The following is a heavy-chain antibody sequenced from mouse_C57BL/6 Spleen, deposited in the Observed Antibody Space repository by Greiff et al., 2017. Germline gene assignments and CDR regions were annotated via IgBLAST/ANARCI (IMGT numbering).Heavy chain of an antibody. CDR1: GYTFTSYT. Sequence: QVHVKQSGAELARPGASVKLSCKASGYTFTSYTMHWVKQRPGQGLEWIGYINPSSGYTKYNQKFKDKATLTADKSSSTAYMQLSSLTSEDSAVYYCARAGNGYEGDYFDYWGQGATLAVSS. CDR2: INPSSGYT. CDR3: ARAGNGYEGDYFDY. J-gene: IGHJ2*01. D-gene: IGHD2-2*01. V-gene: IGHV1-4*01.